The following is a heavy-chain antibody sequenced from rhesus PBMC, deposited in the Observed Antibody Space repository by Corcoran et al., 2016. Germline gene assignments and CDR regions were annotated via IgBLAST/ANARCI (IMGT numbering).Heavy chain of an antibody. CDR1: GYSISSGYG. J-gene: IGHJ4*01. CDR3: ARDIRVRWNWNFDY. Sequence: QVQLQESGPGLVKPSETLSLTCAVSGYSISSGYGWSWIRQPPGEGLEWIGRIYGSGGRTEYNPSLKSRVTISIDTSKNQFSLSLTSVTAADTAVYYCARDIRVRWNWNFDYWGQGVLVTVSS. V-gene: IGHV4-127*01. CDR2: IYGSGGRT. D-gene: IGHD1-1*01.